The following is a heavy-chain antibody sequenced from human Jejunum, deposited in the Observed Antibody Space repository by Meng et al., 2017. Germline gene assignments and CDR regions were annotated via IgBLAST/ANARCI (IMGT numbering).Heavy chain of an antibody. D-gene: IGHD1-26*01. CDR1: GYRFSNHW. V-gene: IGHV5-51*01. Sequence: GESLKISCKTSGYRFSNHWIAWVRQMPGKGLEWMGIIYPDDSDARYSPSFQGQVTISADKYISTAYLQWSSLKASDTAIYFCAREDSDTFHFDFWGQGTLVTVSS. CDR3: AREDSDTFHFDF. J-gene: IGHJ4*02. CDR2: IYPDDSDA.